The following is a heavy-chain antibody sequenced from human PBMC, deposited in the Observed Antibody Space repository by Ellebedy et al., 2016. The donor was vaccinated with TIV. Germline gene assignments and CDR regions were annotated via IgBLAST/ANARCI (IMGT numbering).Heavy chain of an antibody. Sequence: PGGSLRLSCTVSGFTFSPFAMAWVRQTPGRGLEWVSGISGSGSGITYSDSVEGRFIISRDNSKKTLYLQMTSLRAEDTAVYYCAKGRGGGSDSSAPRYYFDYWGLGTLVTVSS. CDR2: ISGSGSGI. CDR3: AKGRGGGSDSSAPRYYFDY. J-gene: IGHJ4*02. D-gene: IGHD3-22*01. V-gene: IGHV3-23*01. CDR1: GFTFSPFA.